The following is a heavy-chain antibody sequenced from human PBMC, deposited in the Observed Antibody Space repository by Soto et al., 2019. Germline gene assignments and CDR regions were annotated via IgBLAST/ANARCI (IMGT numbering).Heavy chain of an antibody. J-gene: IGHJ6*03. D-gene: IGHD4-17*01. CDR1: GFTFSSYA. V-gene: IGHV3-23*01. CDR2: ISGSGGST. Sequence: EVQLLESGGGLVQPGGSLRLSCAASGFTFSSYAMSWVRQAPGKGLEWVSAISGSGGSTYYADSVKGRFTISRDNSENTLYLQMNSLRAEDTAVYYCAKCKGDGDYFYYYYYMDVWDKGTTVTVSS. CDR3: AKCKGDGDYFYYYYYMDV.